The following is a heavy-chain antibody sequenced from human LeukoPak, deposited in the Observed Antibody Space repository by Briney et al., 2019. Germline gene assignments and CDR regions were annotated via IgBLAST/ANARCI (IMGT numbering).Heavy chain of an antibody. CDR1: GFTFSSYS. Sequence: PGGSLRLSCAASGFTFSSYSMNWVRQAPGKGLEWVSSISSSSSYIYYAGSVKGRFTISRDNAKNSLYLQMNSLRAEDTAVYYCASPYSSSPYDAFDIWGQGTMVTVSS. CDR3: ASPYSSSPYDAFDI. J-gene: IGHJ3*02. V-gene: IGHV3-21*01. D-gene: IGHD6-6*01. CDR2: ISSSSSYI.